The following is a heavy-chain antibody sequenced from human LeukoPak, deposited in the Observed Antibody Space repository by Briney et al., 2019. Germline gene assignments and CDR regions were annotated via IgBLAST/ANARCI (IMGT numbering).Heavy chain of an antibody. Sequence: SETLSLTCTVSGGSVSTSDYYWGWIRQSPVKGLEWIGDVFYTGKTNYNPSLRGRATISIDTSKNQFSLRLTYVTAADTAVYYCARVFDSWGQGTLVTVSS. V-gene: IGHV4-39*07. CDR3: ARVFDS. J-gene: IGHJ4*02. CDR2: VFYTGKT. CDR1: GGSVSTSDYY.